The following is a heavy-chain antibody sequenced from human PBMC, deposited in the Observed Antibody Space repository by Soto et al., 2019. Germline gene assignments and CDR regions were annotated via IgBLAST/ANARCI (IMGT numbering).Heavy chain of an antibody. CDR3: ARDAKTGTYYYYYYMAV. CDR2: IIPILGIA. V-gene: IGHV1-69*08. D-gene: IGHD1-1*01. J-gene: IGHJ6*03. CDR1: GGTFSSYT. Sequence: QVQLVQSGAEVKKPGSSVKVSCKASGGTFSSYTISWVRQAPGQGLEWMGRIIPILGIANYAQKFQGRVTITADNSTSTAYRELSSLRSEDTAVYYCARDAKTGTYYYYYYMAVWGKGTTDTVSS.